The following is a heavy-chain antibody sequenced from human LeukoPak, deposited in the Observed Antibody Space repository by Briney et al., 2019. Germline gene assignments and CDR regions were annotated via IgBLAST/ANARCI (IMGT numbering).Heavy chain of an antibody. D-gene: IGHD2-15*01. J-gene: IGHJ4*02. Sequence: PSETLSLTCTVSGGSISSYYWSWIWQPPGKGLEWIGYIYYSGSTDYNPSLKSRVTISVDTSKNQFSLKLSSVTAADTAVYYCASHSGAYYFDYWGQGTLVNVSS. V-gene: IGHV4-59*01. CDR3: ASHSGAYYFDY. CDR2: IYYSGST. CDR1: GGSISSYY.